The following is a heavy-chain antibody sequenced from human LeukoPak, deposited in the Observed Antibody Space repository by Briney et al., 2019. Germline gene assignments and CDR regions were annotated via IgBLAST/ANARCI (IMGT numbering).Heavy chain of an antibody. CDR1: GYTFSSFS. D-gene: IGHD2-15*01. CDR3: VRLRRNSDPSGVYYYYDY. Sequence: PGGALTLSCAASGYTFSSFSINWVRQAAGKGREGVSSVSVSSNYIYYSDSVRGRFSLPRDHVTDSLYLQMNILGPDDTAGYYWVRLRRNSDPSGVYYYYDYWGQGTLVTVSS. CDR2: VSVSSNYI. J-gene: IGHJ4*02. V-gene: IGHV3-21*01.